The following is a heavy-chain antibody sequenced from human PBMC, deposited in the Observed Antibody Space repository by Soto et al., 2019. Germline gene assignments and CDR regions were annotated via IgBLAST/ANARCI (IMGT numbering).Heavy chain of an antibody. Sequence: GGSLRLSCAASGFTFSSYAMTWVRQAPGKGLEWLSVISSTGSTYFADSVKSRFTISRDNSKNTLSLQMHSLRVDDTAVYYCAKVGSSAWYHNSYFDYWGQGTLVTVSS. CDR2: ISSTGST. CDR1: GFTFSSYA. CDR3: AKVGSSAWYHNSYFDY. V-gene: IGHV3-23*01. D-gene: IGHD6-19*01. J-gene: IGHJ4*02.